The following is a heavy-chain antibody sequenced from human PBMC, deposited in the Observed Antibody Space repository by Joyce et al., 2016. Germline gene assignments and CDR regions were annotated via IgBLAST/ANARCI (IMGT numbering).Heavy chain of an antibody. Sequence: QVQLVQSGAEVKNLGATVKISCKASGYIFTNYYMHWVRQAPGQGLEWMGLISPSGGSTRYIQKFQGRLTVTRDLSTSTISMELTRLGYDDTAVYYCMTQFEFWGQRTLVTVSS. J-gene: IGHJ4*02. CDR3: MTQFEF. CDR2: ISPSGGST. CDR1: GYIFTNYY. V-gene: IGHV1-46*01. D-gene: IGHD5-24*01.